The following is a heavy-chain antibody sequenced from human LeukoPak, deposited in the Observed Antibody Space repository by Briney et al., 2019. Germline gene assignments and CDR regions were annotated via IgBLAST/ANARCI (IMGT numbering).Heavy chain of an antibody. Sequence: GGSLRLSCAASGFTVSSTYMSWVRQAPGKGLEWVSVFYSADTTYYANPVKGRFTISRDNSKNMLYLQMNSLRAEDTAVYYCARRLLTGYYEFWGQGTLVTVSS. CDR1: GFTVSSTY. V-gene: IGHV3-66*01. CDR2: FYSADTT. J-gene: IGHJ4*02. D-gene: IGHD3-9*01. CDR3: ARRLLTGYYEF.